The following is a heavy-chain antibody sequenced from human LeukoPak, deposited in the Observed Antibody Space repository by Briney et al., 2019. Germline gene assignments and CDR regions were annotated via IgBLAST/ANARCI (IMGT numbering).Heavy chain of an antibody. CDR1: EYTFSGYY. D-gene: IGHD2-2*02. CDR2: INPNSGDT. V-gene: IGHV1-2*02. CDR3: ARGGPEYLSDY. Sequence: ASVKVSCKASEYTFSGYYIHWVRQAPGQGLQWMGGINPNSGDTNYAQKFQGRVTMTRDTSITTAYMELSGLRSDDTAVYYCARGGPEYLSDYWGQGTLVTVSS. J-gene: IGHJ4*02.